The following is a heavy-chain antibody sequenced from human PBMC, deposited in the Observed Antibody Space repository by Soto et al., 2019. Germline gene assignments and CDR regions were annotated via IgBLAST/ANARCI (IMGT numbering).Heavy chain of an antibody. Sequence: ASVKVSCKASGYTFTSYYIHWVRQAPGQGLEWMGIINPSGGSTSYAQKFQGRVTITRDMSTSTAYMELSSLRSEDTAVYYCAADWYCSSTSCYSNYYYYGMDVWGQGTTVTVSS. CDR2: INPSGGST. V-gene: IGHV1-46*01. CDR1: GYTFTSYY. J-gene: IGHJ6*02. CDR3: AADWYCSSTSCYSNYYYYGMDV. D-gene: IGHD2-2*02.